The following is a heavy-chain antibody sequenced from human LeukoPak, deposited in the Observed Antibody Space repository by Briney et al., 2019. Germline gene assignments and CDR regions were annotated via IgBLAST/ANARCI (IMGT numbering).Heavy chain of an antibody. CDR3: AKEMFYYGSGGTVDV. D-gene: IGHD3-10*01. J-gene: IGHJ6*02. V-gene: IGHV3-23*01. CDR2: ISGSGDTT. Sequence: ISGSGDTTYYADSVKGRFTISRDNSKNTLYLQMNSLRAEDTAIFYCAKEMFYYGSGGTVDVWGRGTTVTVSS.